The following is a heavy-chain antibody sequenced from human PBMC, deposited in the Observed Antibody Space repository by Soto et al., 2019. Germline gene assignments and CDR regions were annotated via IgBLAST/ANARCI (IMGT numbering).Heavy chain of an antibody. CDR2: ISSSSSYI. V-gene: IGHV3-21*01. CDR1: GFTFSSYS. J-gene: IGHJ6*02. Sequence: EVQLVESGGGLVKPGGSLRLSCAASGFTFSSYSMNWVRQAPGKGLEWVSSISSSSSYIYYADSVKGRFTISIDNAKNSLYLQMNSLRAEDTAVYYCASSGGLITMVRGWVMQLETYYYYGMDVWGQGTMVTVSS. CDR3: ASSGGLITMVRGWVMQLETYYYYGMDV. D-gene: IGHD3-10*01.